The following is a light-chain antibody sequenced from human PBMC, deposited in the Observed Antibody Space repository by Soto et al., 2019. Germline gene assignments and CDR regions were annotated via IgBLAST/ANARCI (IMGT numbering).Light chain of an antibody. V-gene: IGKV1-5*01. CDR1: QSISAW. J-gene: IGKJ4*01. CDR3: QQYNSIPAT. Sequence: DIQMTQSPFTLSPSVGDRVTITCRASQSISAWLAWYQQKPGKAPKLLIYDASSLESGVPSRFSGRGSGSDFPLTISSLHPDDFATYYRQQYNSIPATFGGGTKVEIK. CDR2: DAS.